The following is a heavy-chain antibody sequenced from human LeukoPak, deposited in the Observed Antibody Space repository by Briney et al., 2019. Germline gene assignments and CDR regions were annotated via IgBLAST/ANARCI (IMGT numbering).Heavy chain of an antibody. CDR1: GFTFSSYA. CDR2: ISGSGGST. D-gene: IGHD2-2*02. V-gene: IGHV3-23*01. Sequence: GGSLRLSCAASGFTFSSYAMSWVRQAPGKGLEWVSAISGSGGSTYYADSVKGRFTISRDNSKNTLYLQMNSLRAEDTAVYYCARVVPAAIEGGYMDVWGKGTTVTVSS. CDR3: ARVVPAAIEGGYMDV. J-gene: IGHJ6*03.